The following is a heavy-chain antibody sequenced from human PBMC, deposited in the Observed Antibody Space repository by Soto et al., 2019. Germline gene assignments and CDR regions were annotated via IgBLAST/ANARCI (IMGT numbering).Heavy chain of an antibody. CDR3: ARVTPIVATYAFDI. Sequence: GSLRLSCAASGFTVSSNYMSWVRQAPGKGLEWVSVIYSGGSTYYADSVKGRFTISRHNSKNTLYLQMNSLRAEDTAVYYCARVTPIVATYAFDIWGQGTMVTVSS. J-gene: IGHJ3*02. CDR2: IYSGGST. CDR1: GFTVSSNY. V-gene: IGHV3-53*04. D-gene: IGHD5-12*01.